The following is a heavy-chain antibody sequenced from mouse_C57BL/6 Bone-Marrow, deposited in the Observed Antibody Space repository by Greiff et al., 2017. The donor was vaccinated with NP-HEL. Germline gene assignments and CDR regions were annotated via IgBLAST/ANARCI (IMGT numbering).Heavy chain of an antibody. Sequence: VQLQQSGAVLARPGASVKLSCKTSGYTFTSYCMHWVKQRPGQGLEWIGAIYPGNGDTSYIPKFKGKANLTAVTSASTAYMQLSSLTSEDSAVSYCNRAIGLRYYYDMDDWGQGTTVTVSS. J-gene: IGHJ4*01. CDR1: GYTFTSYC. CDR3: NRAIGLRYYYDMDD. V-gene: IGHV1-5*01. D-gene: IGHD2-14*01. CDR2: IYPGNGDT.